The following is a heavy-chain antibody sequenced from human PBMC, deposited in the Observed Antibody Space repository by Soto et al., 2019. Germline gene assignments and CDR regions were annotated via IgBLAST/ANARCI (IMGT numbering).Heavy chain of an antibody. Sequence: RASVKVSCKVSGYTLTELSMHWVRQAPGKGLEWMGGFDPEDGETIYAQKFQGRVTMTEDTSTDTAYMELSSLRSEDTAVYYCAADPHPSIDYGDYGRTPDYGMDVWGQGTTVTVSS. CDR1: GYTLTELS. V-gene: IGHV1-24*01. J-gene: IGHJ6*02. CDR2: FDPEDGET. CDR3: AADPHPSIDYGDYGRTPDYGMDV. D-gene: IGHD4-17*01.